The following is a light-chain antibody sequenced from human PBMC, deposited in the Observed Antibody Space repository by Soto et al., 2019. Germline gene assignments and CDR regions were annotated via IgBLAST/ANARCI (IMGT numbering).Light chain of an antibody. CDR3: QQYNIYPWT. CDR2: DAS. V-gene: IGKV1-5*01. Sequence: DIQMTQSPSTLSASVGDRATITCRASQRISTWLAWYQQKPGKAPKLLIYDASNLESGVPSRFSGSGSGTEFTLTISSLQPDDIATYYCQQYNIYPWTFGQGTKVDIK. CDR1: QRISTW. J-gene: IGKJ1*01.